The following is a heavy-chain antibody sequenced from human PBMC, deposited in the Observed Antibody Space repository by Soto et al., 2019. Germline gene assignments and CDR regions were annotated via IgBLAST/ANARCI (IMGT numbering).Heavy chain of an antibody. V-gene: IGHV2-5*02. CDR2: IYWDDDK. CDR3: APRLAASNYGDSAPINSFDY. D-gene: IGHD4-17*01. J-gene: IGHJ4*02. CDR1: GFSLSTSGVG. Sequence: QITLKESGPPLVKPTQTLTLTCTFSGFSLSTSGVGVGWIRQPPGKALEWLALIYWDDDKRYSPSLKSRLTHPRATPKPKVVLTMTTMDPVDPPTSYCAPRLAASNYGDSAPINSFDYWGQGTLVTVSS.